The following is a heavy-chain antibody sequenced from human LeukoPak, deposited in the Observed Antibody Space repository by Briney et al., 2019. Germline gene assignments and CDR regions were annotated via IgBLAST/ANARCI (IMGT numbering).Heavy chain of an antibody. J-gene: IGHJ4*02. CDR2: ISSSSSYI. CDR1: GFTFSSYS. Sequence: PGGSLRLSCAASGFTFSSYSMNWVRQAPGKGLEWVSSISSSSSYIYYADSVKGRLTISRDNAKNSLYLQMNSLRAEDTAVYYCARGDVEWLPAVRVFDYWGQGTLVTVSS. CDR3: ARGDVEWLPAVRVFDY. V-gene: IGHV3-21*01. D-gene: IGHD3-3*01.